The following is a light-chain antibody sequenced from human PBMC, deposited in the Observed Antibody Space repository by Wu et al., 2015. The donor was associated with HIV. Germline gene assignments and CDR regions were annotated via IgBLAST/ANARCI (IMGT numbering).Light chain of an antibody. J-gene: IGKJ4*01. CDR2: AAS. V-gene: IGKV1-9*01. CDR1: QGISSF. Sequence: DIQLTQSPSFLSASVGDRVTITCRASQGISSFLAWYQQKPGKAPKLLISAASALQSGVPSRFSGSGSGTEFSLTISSLQPEDFATYYCQQYNGYPFTFGEGPRWRS. CDR3: QQYNGYPFT.